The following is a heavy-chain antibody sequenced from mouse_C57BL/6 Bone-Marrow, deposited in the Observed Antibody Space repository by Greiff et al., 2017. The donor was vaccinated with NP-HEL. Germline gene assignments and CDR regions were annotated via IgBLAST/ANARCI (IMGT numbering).Heavy chain of an antibody. V-gene: IGHV5-12*01. CDR2: ISTGGGST. CDR3: ARRGNYYSNYDVFFAY. D-gene: IGHD2-5*01. Sequence: EVQLQESGGGLVQPGGSLKLSCAASGFTFSDYYMYWVRQTPEKRLEWVAYISTGGGSTYYPDTVKGRFTISRDNAKNTLYLQMSRLKSEDTAMYYCARRGNYYSNYDVFFAYWGQGTLVTVSA. J-gene: IGHJ3*01. CDR1: GFTFSDYY.